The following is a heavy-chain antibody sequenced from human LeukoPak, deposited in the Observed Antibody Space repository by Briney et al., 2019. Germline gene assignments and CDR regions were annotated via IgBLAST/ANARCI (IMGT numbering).Heavy chain of an antibody. CDR2: IGSGDDL. CDR3: AKDATPGNSVYDHFDY. J-gene: IGHJ4*02. D-gene: IGHD5/OR15-5a*01. CDR1: GFTFRIHA. V-gene: IGHV3-23*01. Sequence: PGGSLRLSCAASGFTFRIHAMSWVRQAPGKGLEWVSTIGSGDDLHYADSVKGRFTVSRGDPQNTLYLQMNSLRAEDAAIYYCAKDATPGNSVYDHFDYWGQGTLVTVSS.